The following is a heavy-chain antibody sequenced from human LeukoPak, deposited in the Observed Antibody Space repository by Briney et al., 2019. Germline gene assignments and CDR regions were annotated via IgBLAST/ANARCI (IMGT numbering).Heavy chain of an antibody. J-gene: IGHJ4*02. CDR3: AKSGYYYGSGSYLLDY. CDR2: ISYDGSNK. Sequence: GRSLRLSCAASGFTFSSYGMHWVRQAPGKGLEWVAVISYDGSNKYYADSVKGRFTISRDNSKNTLYLQMNSLRAEDTAVYYCAKSGYYYGSGSYLLDYWGQGTLVTVSS. D-gene: IGHD3-10*01. CDR1: GFTFSSYG. V-gene: IGHV3-30*18.